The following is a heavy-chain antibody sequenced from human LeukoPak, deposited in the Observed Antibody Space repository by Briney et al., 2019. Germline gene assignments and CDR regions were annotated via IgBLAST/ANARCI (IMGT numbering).Heavy chain of an antibody. V-gene: IGHV4-59*08. Sequence: SETLSLTCTVSGGPISPYYWSWIRQPPGKGLEWIGYIYYTGNANYNLSLKSRVTISVDTSKTQFSLKLSSVTAADTAVYFCARQTNGAFDVWGQGTMVTVSS. D-gene: IGHD1-14*01. CDR1: GGPISPYY. CDR2: IYYTGNA. CDR3: ARQTNGAFDV. J-gene: IGHJ3*01.